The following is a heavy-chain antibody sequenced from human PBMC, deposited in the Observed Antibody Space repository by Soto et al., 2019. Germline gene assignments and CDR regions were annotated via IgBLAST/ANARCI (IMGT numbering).Heavy chain of an antibody. D-gene: IGHD6-19*01. Sequence: GGSLRLSCAASGFTFSSYWMSWVRQAPGKGLEWVANIKQDGSEKYFVDSVKGRFTISRDNAKNSLYLQMNSLRAEDTAVYYCARETPGTYSSGWTKSYYYGMDVWGQGTTVTVSS. CDR2: IKQDGSEK. V-gene: IGHV3-7*03. CDR3: ARETPGTYSSGWTKSYYYGMDV. J-gene: IGHJ6*02. CDR1: GFTFSSYW.